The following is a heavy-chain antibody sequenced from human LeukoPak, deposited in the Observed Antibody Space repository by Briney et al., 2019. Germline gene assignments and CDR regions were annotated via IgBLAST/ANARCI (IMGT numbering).Heavy chain of an antibody. D-gene: IGHD1-26*01. CDR1: GFTFSSYS. CDR2: LSSSGSPI. Sequence: GGSLRLSCAASGFTFSSYSMSWVRQAPGKGLEWVSYLSSSGSPIYSADSVKGRFTISRDNAKNSLYLQMNSLRAEDTAVYYCARVRGSSTLDYWGQGTLVTVSS. V-gene: IGHV3-48*04. CDR3: ARVRGSSTLDY. J-gene: IGHJ4*02.